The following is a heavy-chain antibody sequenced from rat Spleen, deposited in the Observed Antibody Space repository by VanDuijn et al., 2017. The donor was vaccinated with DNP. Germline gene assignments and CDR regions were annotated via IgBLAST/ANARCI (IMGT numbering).Heavy chain of an antibody. V-gene: IGHV2-63*01. J-gene: IGHJ3*01. CDR3: IREGGGNWFAH. CDR2: VWYDGDT. CDR1: GFSLTSGS. Sequence: QVQLKESGPGLVQPSESLSLTCTVSGFSLTSGSVTWVRQPSGKRPEWMGRVWYDGDTAYNSALKSRLTSSRDTSNNQVFLKMNSLQSDDAGTYYCIREGGGNWFAHWGQGTLVTVSS.